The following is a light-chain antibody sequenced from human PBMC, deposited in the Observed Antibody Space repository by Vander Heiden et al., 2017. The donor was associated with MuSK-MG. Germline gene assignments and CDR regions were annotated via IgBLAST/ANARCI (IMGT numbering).Light chain of an antibody. J-gene: IGKJ1*01. CDR1: QSVSSN. CDR2: GAS. Sequence: DIEMTQSPATLSVSPGERATLSCRASQSVSSNVAWYQQKPGQAPRLLIYGASTRATGIPARFSGSGSGTEFTLIISSLQSGDFAVYYCQHYNKWPPWTFGQGTKVEIK. CDR3: QHYNKWPPWT. V-gene: IGKV3-15*01.